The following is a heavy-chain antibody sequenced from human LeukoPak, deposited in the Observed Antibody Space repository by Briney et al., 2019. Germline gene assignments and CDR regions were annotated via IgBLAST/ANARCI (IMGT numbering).Heavy chain of an antibody. D-gene: IGHD5-12*01. CDR1: GGTFSSYA. Sequence: GASVKVSCKASGGTFSSYAISWVRQAPGQGLEWMGGIIPIFGTANYAQKFQGRVTITADESTSTAYMELSSLRSEDTAVYYCARARGYSGYDGYYYYMDVWGKGTTVTVSS. J-gene: IGHJ6*03. CDR2: IIPIFGTA. V-gene: IGHV1-69*13. CDR3: ARARGYSGYDGYYYYMDV.